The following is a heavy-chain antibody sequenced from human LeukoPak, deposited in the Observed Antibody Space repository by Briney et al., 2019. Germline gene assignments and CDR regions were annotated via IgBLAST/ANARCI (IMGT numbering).Heavy chain of an antibody. J-gene: IGHJ3*02. CDR1: GGSISSSSYY. Sequence: SETLSLTCTVSGGSISSSSYYWGWIRQPPGKGLEWIGYIYYSGSTNYNPSLKSRVTISVDTSKNQFSLKLSSVTAADTAVYYCARYRDYDFWSGKDAFDIWGQGTMVTVSS. V-gene: IGHV4-61*05. CDR3: ARYRDYDFWSGKDAFDI. D-gene: IGHD3-3*01. CDR2: IYYSGST.